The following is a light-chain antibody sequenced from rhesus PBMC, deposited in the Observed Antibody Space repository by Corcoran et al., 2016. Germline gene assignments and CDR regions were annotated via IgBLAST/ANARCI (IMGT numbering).Light chain of an antibody. J-gene: IGKJ1*01. V-gene: IGKV3-31*02. CDR1: QSVRSY. CDR2: GAS. Sequence: EIVMTQSPATLSLSPGERATHSCRASQSVRSYLAWYQQKTGQVPRLHIYGASSRATGIPDRFSGSGSGTDFTLTISSLGPEGFAVYYCHETSNLWKFGQETKVDIK. CDR3: HETSNLWK.